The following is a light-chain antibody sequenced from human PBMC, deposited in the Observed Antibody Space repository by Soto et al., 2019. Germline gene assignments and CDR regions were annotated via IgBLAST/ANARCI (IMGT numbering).Light chain of an antibody. Sequence: DIQMTQSPSSLSASVGDRVTITCRASQSISSYLSWYQQKPGKAPKLLIYDTSNLQSGVPSRFSGSGSGTAFTLTISSLQSEDFATYYCQQNSITPLTFGGGTKVE. CDR3: QQNSITPLT. CDR2: DTS. V-gene: IGKV1-39*01. CDR1: QSISSY. J-gene: IGKJ4*01.